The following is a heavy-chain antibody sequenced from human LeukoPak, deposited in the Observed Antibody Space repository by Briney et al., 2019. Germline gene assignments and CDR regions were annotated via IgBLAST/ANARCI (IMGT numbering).Heavy chain of an antibody. D-gene: IGHD3-22*01. CDR1: GFTFSIYG. J-gene: IGHJ4*02. Sequence: PGGSLRLSCAASGFTFSIYGMHWVRQAPGKGLEWVAFIRYDGSNKYYADSVKGRFTISRDNSKNTLYLQMNSLRAEDTAVYYCAKEKKYYYDSSGYPGYDYWGQGTLVTVSS. CDR3: AKEKKYYYDSSGYPGYDY. V-gene: IGHV3-30*02. CDR2: IRYDGSNK.